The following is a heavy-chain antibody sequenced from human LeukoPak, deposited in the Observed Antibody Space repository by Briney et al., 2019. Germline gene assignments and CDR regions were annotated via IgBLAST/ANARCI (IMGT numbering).Heavy chain of an antibody. CDR1: GFTFSSYS. J-gene: IGHJ5*02. V-gene: IGHV3-74*01. D-gene: IGHD3-22*01. CDR2: INSDGSST. Sequence: GGSLRLSCAASGFTFSSYSMNWVRQAPGKGLEWVSRINSDGSSTSYADSVKGRFTISRDNAKNTLYLQMNSLRAEDTAVYYCASALQYYYDSSGPAPWGQRTLVTVSS. CDR3: ASALQYYYDSSGPAP.